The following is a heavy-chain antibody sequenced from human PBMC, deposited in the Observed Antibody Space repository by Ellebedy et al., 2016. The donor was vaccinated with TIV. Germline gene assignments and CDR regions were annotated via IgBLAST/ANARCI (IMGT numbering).Heavy chain of an antibody. Sequence: PGGSLRLSCAASGFTFSDYYMSWIRQAPGKGLQWVSYISDGGSTIYYADSVKGRFTISRDNAKNSMYLQMNSLRAEDTAVYYCVRIVGATSPDYWGQGTLVTVSS. CDR3: VRIVGATSPDY. D-gene: IGHD1-26*01. CDR2: ISDGGSTI. CDR1: GFTFSDYY. J-gene: IGHJ4*02. V-gene: IGHV3-11*01.